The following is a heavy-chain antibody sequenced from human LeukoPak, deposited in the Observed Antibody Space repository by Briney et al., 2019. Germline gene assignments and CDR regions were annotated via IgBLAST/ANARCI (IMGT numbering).Heavy chain of an antibody. Sequence: PGGSLRLSCAASGFTFSSYSMNWVRQAPGKGLEWVSSISSSSSYIYYADSVKGRFTISRDNAKNSLYLQMNSLRAEDTAVYYCARDLTVGFGAPFDYWGQGTLVTVSS. J-gene: IGHJ4*02. D-gene: IGHD3-3*01. CDR1: GFTFSSYS. CDR3: ARDLTVGFGAPFDY. V-gene: IGHV3-21*01. CDR2: ISSSSSYI.